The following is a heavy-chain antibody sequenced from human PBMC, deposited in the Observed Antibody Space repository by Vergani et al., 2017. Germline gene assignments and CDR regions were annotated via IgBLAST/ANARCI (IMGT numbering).Heavy chain of an antibody. Sequence: QVQLQESGPGLVKPSQTLSLTCSVSGVSISSGVYYWNWIRQHPGKGLEWIGYIYSTGSTHHNPSLRRRINMSVDTSKNQFALKLNSVTAADTAVYYCGRVADFYGLGSRLLDLLGQGILVTVSS. CDR2: IYSTGST. CDR1: GVSISSGVYY. D-gene: IGHD3-10*01. V-gene: IGHV4-31*03. J-gene: IGHJ5*02. CDR3: GRVADFYGLGSRLLDL.